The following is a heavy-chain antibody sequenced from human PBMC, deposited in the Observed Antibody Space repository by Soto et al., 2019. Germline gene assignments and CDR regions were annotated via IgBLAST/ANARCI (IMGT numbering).Heavy chain of an antibody. J-gene: IGHJ6*02. D-gene: IGHD3-3*01. CDR2: IGTAGDT. V-gene: IGHV3-13*01. CDR1: GFTFSSYD. Sequence: GSLRLSCAASGFTFSSYDMHWVRQATGKGLEWVSAIGTAGDTYYPGSVKGRFTISRENAKNSLYLQMNSLRAGDTAVYYCARARPVYYDFWSGSINYGMDVWGQGTTVTVSS. CDR3: ARARPVYYDFWSGSINYGMDV.